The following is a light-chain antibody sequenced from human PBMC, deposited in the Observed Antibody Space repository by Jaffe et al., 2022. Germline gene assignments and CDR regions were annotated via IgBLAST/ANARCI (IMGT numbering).Light chain of an antibody. Sequence: EIVLTQSPGTLSLSPGERATLSCRASQSVSSSYLAWYQQKPGQAPRLLIYGASRRATGIPDRFSGSGSGTDFTLTISRLEPEDFAVYYCQHYVSSPTWTFGQGTKVEIK. V-gene: IGKV3-20*01. CDR3: QHYVSSPTWT. CDR2: GAS. CDR1: QSVSSSY. J-gene: IGKJ1*01.